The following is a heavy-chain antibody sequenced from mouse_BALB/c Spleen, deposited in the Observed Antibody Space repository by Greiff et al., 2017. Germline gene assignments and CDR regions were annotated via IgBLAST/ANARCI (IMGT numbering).Heavy chain of an antibody. CDR3: ARPPLYYGSSSYYFDY. Sequence: EVKLVESGGGLVKPGGSLKLSCAASGFAFSSYDMSWVRQTPEKRLEWVAYISSGGGSTYYPDTVKGRFTISRDNAKNTLYLQMSSLKSEDTAMYYCARPPLYYGSSSYYFDYWGQGTTLTVSS. J-gene: IGHJ2*01. D-gene: IGHD1-1*01. V-gene: IGHV5-12-1*01. CDR2: ISSGGGST. CDR1: GFAFSSYD.